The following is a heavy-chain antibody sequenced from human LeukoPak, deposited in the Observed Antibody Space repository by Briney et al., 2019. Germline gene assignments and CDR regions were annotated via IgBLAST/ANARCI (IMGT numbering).Heavy chain of an antibody. D-gene: IGHD2-2*01. Sequence: ASVKVSCKASGYTFTSYDINWVRQATGQGLEWMGWMNPNSGNTGYAQKFQGRVTMTRNTSISTAYMELSSLRSEDTAVYYCARGGCSSTSCYSFYYYGMDVWGQGATVTVSS. J-gene: IGHJ6*02. CDR3: ARGGCSSTSCYSFYYYGMDV. V-gene: IGHV1-8*01. CDR2: MNPNSGNT. CDR1: GYTFTSYD.